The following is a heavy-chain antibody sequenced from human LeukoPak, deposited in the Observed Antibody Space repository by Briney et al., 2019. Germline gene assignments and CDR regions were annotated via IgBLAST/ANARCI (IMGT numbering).Heavy chain of an antibody. V-gene: IGHV4-4*07. Sequence: SETLSLTCTVSGGSISSYYWSWIRQPARKGLEWIGRIYTSGSTNYNPSLKSRVTMSVDTSKNQFSLKLSSVTAADTAVYYCARGVFRYQLLYGAFDIWGQGTMVTVSS. CDR2: IYTSGST. CDR3: ARGVFRYQLLYGAFDI. J-gene: IGHJ3*02. CDR1: GGSISSYY. D-gene: IGHD2-2*02.